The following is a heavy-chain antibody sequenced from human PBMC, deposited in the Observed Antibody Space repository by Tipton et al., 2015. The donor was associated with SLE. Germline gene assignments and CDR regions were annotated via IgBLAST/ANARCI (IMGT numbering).Heavy chain of an antibody. CDR3: ARAGSQPWGSGAFDI. V-gene: IGHV4-39*07. D-gene: IGHD3-10*01. CDR1: GGSINSPTYY. CDR2: IYYTGSA. Sequence: TLSLTCTVSGGSINSPTYYWGWIRQPPGKGLEWIGSIYYTGSAYYNPSLKSRVIISVDPPKNQFSLRLNSVTAADTAVYYCARAGSQPWGSGAFDIWGQGTMVTVSS. J-gene: IGHJ3*02.